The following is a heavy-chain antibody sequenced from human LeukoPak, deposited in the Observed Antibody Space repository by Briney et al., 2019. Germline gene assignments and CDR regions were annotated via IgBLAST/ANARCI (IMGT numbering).Heavy chain of an antibody. CDR3: VRLPPLFYYFDY. V-gene: IGHV4-59*08. CDR1: GGSISRYY. J-gene: IGHJ4*02. Sequence: SETLSLTCTVSGGSISRYYWSWIRQPPGKGLEWIGYIYYSGSTNYNPSLKSRVTISIDTSKNQFSLNLSSVTAADTAVYYCVRLPPLFYYFDYWGQGTLVTVSS. CDR2: IYYSGST. D-gene: IGHD3-3*01.